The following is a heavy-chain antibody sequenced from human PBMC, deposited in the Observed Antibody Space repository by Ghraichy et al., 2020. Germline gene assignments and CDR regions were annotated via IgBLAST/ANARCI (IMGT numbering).Heavy chain of an antibody. CDR3: ASGLGLYYYGSGSYYNSPHDAFDI. V-gene: IGHV3-33*01. J-gene: IGHJ3*02. Sequence: GGSLRLSCAASGFTFSSYGMHWVRQAPGKGLEWVAVIWYDGSNKYYADSVKGRFTISRDNSKNTLYLQMNSLRAEDTAVYYCASGLGLYYYGSGSYYNSPHDAFDIWGQGTMVTVSS. D-gene: IGHD3-10*01. CDR1: GFTFSSYG. CDR2: IWYDGSNK.